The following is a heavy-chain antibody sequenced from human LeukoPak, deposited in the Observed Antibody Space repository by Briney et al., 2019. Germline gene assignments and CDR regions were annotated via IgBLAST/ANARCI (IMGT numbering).Heavy chain of an antibody. CDR1: GFTFSSYA. V-gene: IGHV3-30-3*01. CDR3: ARDKYSSSFGFDY. J-gene: IGHJ4*02. CDR2: ISYDGSNK. D-gene: IGHD6-13*01. Sequence: GGSLRLSCAAPGFTFSSYAMHWVRQAPGKGLEWVAVISYDGSNKYYADSVKGRFTISRDNSKNTLYLQMNSLRAEDTAVYYCARDKYSSSFGFDYWGQGTLVTVSS.